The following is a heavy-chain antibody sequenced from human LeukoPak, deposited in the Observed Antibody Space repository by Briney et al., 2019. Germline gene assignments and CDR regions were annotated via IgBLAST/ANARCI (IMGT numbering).Heavy chain of an antibody. CDR3: AKDLYYDPARGAFDI. D-gene: IGHD3-16*01. Sequence: GGSLRLSCAASGFTFSNYGMHWVREAPGKGLEWVSAVSGSGGSTYYADSVKGRFTISRDNSKNTLYLQMNSLRAEDTAVYYCAKDLYYDPARGAFDIWGQGTMVTVSS. J-gene: IGHJ3*02. CDR1: GFTFSNYG. V-gene: IGHV3-23*01. CDR2: VSGSGGST.